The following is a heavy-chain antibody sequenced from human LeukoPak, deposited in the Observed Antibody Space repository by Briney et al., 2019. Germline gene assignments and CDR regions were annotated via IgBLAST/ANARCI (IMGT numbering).Heavy chain of an antibody. CDR3: AYTYGSGSYSKRPLVLGHYYGMDV. D-gene: IGHD3-10*01. CDR1: GYTFTSYA. J-gene: IGHJ6*02. CDR2: INAGNGNT. Sequence: WASVKVSCKASGYTFTSYAMHWVRQAPGQRLEWMGWINAGNGNTKYSQKFQGRVTITRDTSASTAYMELSSLRSEDTAVYYCAYTYGSGSYSKRPLVLGHYYGMDVWGQGTTVTVSS. V-gene: IGHV1-3*01.